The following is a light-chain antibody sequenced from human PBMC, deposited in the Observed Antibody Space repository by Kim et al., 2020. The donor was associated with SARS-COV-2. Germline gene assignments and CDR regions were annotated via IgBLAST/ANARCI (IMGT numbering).Light chain of an antibody. J-gene: IGKJ2*01. V-gene: IGKV1-8*01. CDR2: AAS. CDR1: QGISSY. Sequence: ASTGDRVTITWRASQGISSYLAWYQQKPGKAPKLLIYAASTLQSGVPSRFSGSGSGTDFTLTISCLQSEDFATYYCQQYYSYPYTFGQGTKLEI. CDR3: QQYYSYPYT.